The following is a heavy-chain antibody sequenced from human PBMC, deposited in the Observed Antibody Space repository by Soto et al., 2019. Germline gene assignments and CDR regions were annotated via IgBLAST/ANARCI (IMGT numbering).Heavy chain of an antibody. CDR3: ARDDIPGRAVAIYGMDV. V-gene: IGHV3-33*01. Sequence: GGSLRLSCAASGFTFSTYGMHWVRQAPGKGLEWVAIIWYDESNKYYADSVKGRFTISRDNSKNTLYLQMNSLRAEDTAVYYCARDDIPGRAVAIYGMDVWGQGTTVTVSS. J-gene: IGHJ6*02. D-gene: IGHD6-19*01. CDR1: GFTFSTYG. CDR2: IWYDESNK.